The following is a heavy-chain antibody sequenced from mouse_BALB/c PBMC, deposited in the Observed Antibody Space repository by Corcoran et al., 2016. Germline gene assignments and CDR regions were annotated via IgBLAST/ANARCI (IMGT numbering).Heavy chain of an antibody. CDR3: ARPYYRYEAWFAY. CDR1: GYTFTNYG. V-gene: IGHV9-3-1*01. D-gene: IGHD2-14*01. CDR2: INTYTGEP. J-gene: IGHJ3*01. Sequence: QIQLVQSGPELKKPGETVKISCKASGYTFTNYGMNWVKQAPGKGLKWMGWINTYTGEPTYADDFKGRFAFSLETSASTAYLQINNRKNEDTATYFCARPYYRYEAWFAYWGQGTLVTVSA.